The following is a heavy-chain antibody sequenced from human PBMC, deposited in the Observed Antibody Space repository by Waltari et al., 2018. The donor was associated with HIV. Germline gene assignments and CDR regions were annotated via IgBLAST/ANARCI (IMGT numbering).Heavy chain of an antibody. CDR3: ASADIVVVPAAIGALYFQH. J-gene: IGHJ1*01. CDR2: IRSKAYGGTT. V-gene: IGHV3-49*03. Sequence: EVQLVESGGGLVQPGRSLRLSCTASGFTFGDYPMSWFRHAPGKGLEWVGFIRSKAYGGTTEYAASVKGRFTISRDDSKSIAYLQMNSLKTEDTAVYYCASADIVVVPAAIGALYFQHWGQGTLVTVSS. CDR1: GFTFGDYP. D-gene: IGHD2-2*01.